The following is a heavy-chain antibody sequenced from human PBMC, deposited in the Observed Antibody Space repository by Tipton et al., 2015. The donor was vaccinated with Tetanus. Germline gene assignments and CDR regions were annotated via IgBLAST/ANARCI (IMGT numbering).Heavy chain of an antibody. V-gene: IGHV3-9*01. CDR2: ITWNSGSH. J-gene: IGHJ4*02. CDR3: AKNFLSYIDH. D-gene: IGHD2-2*02. CDR1: GGSITSYY. Sequence: LSLTCNVSGGSITSYYWSWIRQRPGKGLEWVAGITWNSGSHNYADSVKGRFTISRDNAQNSLYLQMHNLTVEDTALYYCAKNFLSYIDHWGQGTLVTVSS.